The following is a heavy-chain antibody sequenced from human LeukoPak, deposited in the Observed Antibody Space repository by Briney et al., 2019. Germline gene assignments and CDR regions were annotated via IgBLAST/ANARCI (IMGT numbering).Heavy chain of an antibody. CDR3: AKAGGYGSGSYLTWFDP. V-gene: IGHV3-23*01. CDR1: GFTFSSYG. Sequence: GGSLRLSCAASGFTFSSYGMSWVRQAPGKGLEWVSGINGSGGGTNYADSVKGRFTISRDNSKNTLYLQMSSLRAEDTAVYYCAKAGGYGSGSYLTWFDPWGQGTLVTVSS. CDR2: INGSGGGT. D-gene: IGHD3-10*01. J-gene: IGHJ5*02.